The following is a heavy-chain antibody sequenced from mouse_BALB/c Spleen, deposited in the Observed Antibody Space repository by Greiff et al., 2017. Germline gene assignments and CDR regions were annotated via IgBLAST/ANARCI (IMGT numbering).Heavy chain of an antibody. D-gene: IGHD1-1*01. CDR1: GYSITSDYA. V-gene: IGHV3-2*02. Sequence: EVKLLESGPGLVKPSQSLSLTCTVTGYSITSDYAWNWIRQFPGNKLEWMGYISYSGSTSYNPSLKSRISITRDTSKNQFFLQLNSVTTEDTATYYCATYYYGSSAWFAYWGQGTLVTVSA. CDR2: ISYSGST. CDR3: ATYYYGSSAWFAY. J-gene: IGHJ3*01.